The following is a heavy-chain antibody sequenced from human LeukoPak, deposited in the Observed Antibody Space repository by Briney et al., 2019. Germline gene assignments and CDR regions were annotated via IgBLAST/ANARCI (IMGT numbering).Heavy chain of an antibody. CDR3: ARDHSSGWYSDYFDY. J-gene: IGHJ4*02. Sequence: GGSLRLSCAASGFTFTSYAMSWVRQAPGKGLEWVSAISGVGATTNYADSVKGRFTISRDNSKNTLYLQMNSLRAEDTAVYYCARDHSSGWYSDYFDYWGQGTLVTVSS. D-gene: IGHD6-19*01. CDR2: ISGVGATT. CDR1: GFTFTSYA. V-gene: IGHV3-23*01.